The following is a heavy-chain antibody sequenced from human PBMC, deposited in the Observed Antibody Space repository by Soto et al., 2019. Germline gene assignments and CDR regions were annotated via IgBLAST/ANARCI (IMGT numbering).Heavy chain of an antibody. Sequence: TSETLSLTCTVSGGSISSSSYYWGWIRQPPGKGLEWIGSIYYSGTTYYNPSLKSRAIISVDTSKNQFSLKLSSVTAADTAVYYCARANGYDWGFDYWGQGTLVTVSS. CDR3: ARANGYDWGFDY. J-gene: IGHJ4*02. CDR2: IYYSGTT. CDR1: GGSISSSSYY. V-gene: IGHV4-39*07. D-gene: IGHD5-12*01.